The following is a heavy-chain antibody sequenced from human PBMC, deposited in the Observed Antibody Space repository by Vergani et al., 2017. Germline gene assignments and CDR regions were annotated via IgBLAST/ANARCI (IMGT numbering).Heavy chain of an antibody. V-gene: IGHV3-13*04. CDR2: IGTAGDT. J-gene: IGHJ4*02. Sequence: EVQLVESGGGLVQPGGSLRLSCAASGFTFSSYDMHWVRQATGKGLEWVSAIGTAGDTYYPGSVKGRFTISRENAKNSLYLQMNSLRAEDTAVYYCARDVRRSSWAGVSLXWDYWGQGTLVTVSS. CDR1: GFTFSSYD. D-gene: IGHD6-13*01. CDR3: ARDVRRSSWAGVSLXWDY.